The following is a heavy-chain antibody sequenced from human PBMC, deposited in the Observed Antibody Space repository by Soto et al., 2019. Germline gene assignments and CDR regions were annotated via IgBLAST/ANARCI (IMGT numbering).Heavy chain of an antibody. Sequence: PGGSLRLSCAAAGYTYMIYAMSYVPQAPGKGVECISVLGGSGGRTYYADSVKGRFTMSRDNSKNTLYLQMNSLRAEDTSVYYCPKEVVVESAARSQYYYYGLDVWDQGTTVTVSS. CDR2: LGGSGGRT. CDR3: PKEVVVESAARSQYYYYGLDV. CDR1: GYTYMIYA. D-gene: IGHD2-2*01. V-gene: IGHV3-23*01. J-gene: IGHJ6*02.